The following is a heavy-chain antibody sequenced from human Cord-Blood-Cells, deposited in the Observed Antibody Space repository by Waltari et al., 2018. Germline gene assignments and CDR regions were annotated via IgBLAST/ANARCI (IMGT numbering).Heavy chain of an antibody. CDR1: GGSISSGSYY. CDR2: IYTSGST. V-gene: IGHV4-61*09. J-gene: IGHJ6*02. CDR3: ASSYGSYYYYYGMDV. D-gene: IGHD5-18*01. Sequence: QVQLQESGPGLVKPSQTLSLTCTVSGGSISSGSYYWSWIRQPAGKGLEWIGYIYTSGSTNYNPSLNSRVTISVDTSKNQFSLKLSSVTAADTAVYYCASSYGSYYYYYGMDVWGQGTTVTVSS.